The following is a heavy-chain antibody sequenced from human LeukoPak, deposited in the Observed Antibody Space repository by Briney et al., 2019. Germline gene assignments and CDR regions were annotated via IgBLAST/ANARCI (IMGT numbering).Heavy chain of an antibody. Sequence: GGSLRLSCAASGFTFSDYYMSWLRQAPGKGLEWVSYISSSGSTIYYADSVKGRFNIYRDNAKNSLYLQMSSLRADDTAGYCCSSVRGYSYGDDYYYYMYVWGKGTTVSVSS. V-gene: IGHV3-11*01. CDR1: GFTFSDYY. CDR2: ISSSGSTI. D-gene: IGHD5-18*01. CDR3: SSVRGYSYGDDYYYYMYV. J-gene: IGHJ6*03.